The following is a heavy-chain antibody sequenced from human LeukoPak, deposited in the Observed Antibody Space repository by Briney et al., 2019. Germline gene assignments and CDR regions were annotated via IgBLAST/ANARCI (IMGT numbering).Heavy chain of an antibody. Sequence: ASVKVSCKASGYTFTSYGISWVRQAPGQGLEWMGWISADNSNTNYAQNLQGRVTMTTDTSTSTAYMELRSLRSDDTAVYYCARVKGEFYYDSSGYSEIDYWGQGTLVTVSS. V-gene: IGHV1-18*01. CDR2: ISADNSNT. CDR3: ARVKGEFYYDSSGYSEIDY. J-gene: IGHJ4*02. CDR1: GYTFTSYG. D-gene: IGHD3-22*01.